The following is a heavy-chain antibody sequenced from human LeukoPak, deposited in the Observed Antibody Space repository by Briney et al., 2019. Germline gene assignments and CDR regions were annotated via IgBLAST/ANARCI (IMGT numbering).Heavy chain of an antibody. CDR3: AGVTTVTTFYYYMDV. D-gene: IGHD4-17*01. V-gene: IGHV3-30*02. Sequence: GGSLRLSCAASGFTVSSNYMSWVRQAPGKGLEWVAFIRYDGSNKYYADSVKGRFTISRDNSKNTLYLQMNSLRAEDTAVYYCAGVTTVTTFYYYMDVWGKGTTVTISS. J-gene: IGHJ6*03. CDR2: IRYDGSNK. CDR1: GFTVSSNY.